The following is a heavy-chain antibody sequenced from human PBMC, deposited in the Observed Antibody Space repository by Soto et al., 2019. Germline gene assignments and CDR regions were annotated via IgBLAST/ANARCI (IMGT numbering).Heavy chain of an antibody. D-gene: IGHD3-16*01. Sequence: QVQLVESGGGVVQPGRSLRLSCAAPGFAFSGYDMYWVRQAPGKGLERVAILSFDGTNKYYADSVKGRFTIPRDKSNDTLYLQMNSLRAEDTAVYYCAKIALGTYAFEVWGQGTMVIVSS. V-gene: IGHV3-30*18. CDR3: AKIALGTYAFEV. J-gene: IGHJ3*01. CDR1: GFAFSGYD. CDR2: LSFDGTNK.